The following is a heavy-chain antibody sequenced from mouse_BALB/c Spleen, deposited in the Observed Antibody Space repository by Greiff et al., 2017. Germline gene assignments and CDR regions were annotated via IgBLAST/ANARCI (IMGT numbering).Heavy chain of an antibody. CDR3: ARHRKGNYWYFDV. CDR1: GFAFSSYD. D-gene: IGHD2-1*01. V-gene: IGHV5-12-1*01. CDR2: ISSGGGST. J-gene: IGHJ1*01. Sequence: EVQGVESGGGLVKPGGSLKLSCAASGFAFSSYDMSWVRQTPEKRLEWVAYISSGGGSTYYPDTVKGRFTISRDNAKNTLYLQMSSLKSEDTAMYYCARHRKGNYWYFDVWGAGTTVTVSS.